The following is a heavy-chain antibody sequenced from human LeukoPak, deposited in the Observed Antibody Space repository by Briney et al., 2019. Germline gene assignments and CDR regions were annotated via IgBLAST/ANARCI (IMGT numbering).Heavy chain of an antibody. D-gene: IGHD3-3*01. CDR3: AKDRGRFLEWVSDY. J-gene: IGHJ4*02. CDR2: IYSDGSST. CDR1: GFTFSTYW. Sequence: GGSLRLSCAASGFTFSTYWIHWVRQAPRKGLVWVSRIYSDGSSTTYADSVKGRFTISRDNAENTVYLQMDSLRAEDTAVYYCAKDRGRFLEWVSDYWGQGTLVTVSS. V-gene: IGHV3-74*03.